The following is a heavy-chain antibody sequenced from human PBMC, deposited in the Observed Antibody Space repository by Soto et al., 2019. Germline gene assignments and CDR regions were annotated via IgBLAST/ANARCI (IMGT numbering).Heavy chain of an antibody. V-gene: IGHV4-4*07. J-gene: IGHJ4*02. D-gene: IGHD2-15*01. CDR2: VFSSVSA. CDR3: ARGGGYDSFDF. CDR1: GVSVRSYT. Sequence: SETLSLTCIVSGVSVRSYTWSWVRQPANKGLEWIGRVFSSVSATYNPSLKSRVSISMDTPENRISLKLDSVTAADAGVYYCARGGGYDSFDFWGQGIQVTVS.